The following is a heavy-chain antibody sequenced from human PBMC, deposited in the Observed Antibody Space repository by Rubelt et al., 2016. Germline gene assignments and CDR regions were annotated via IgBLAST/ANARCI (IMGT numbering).Heavy chain of an antibody. D-gene: IGHD5-12*01. V-gene: IGHV4-4*02. CDR1: GGSISSSNW. CDR3: ARKVTTIWNFDY. J-gene: IGHJ4*02. Sequence: QVQLQESGPGLVKPSGTLSLTCAVSGGSISSSNWWSWVRQPPGQGLEWIGEIYHSGSTNYNPSLQSRVTISLDKSKNQFSLKLTSVTAAETAVYYCARKVTTIWNFDYWGQGTLVTVSS. CDR2: IYHSGST.